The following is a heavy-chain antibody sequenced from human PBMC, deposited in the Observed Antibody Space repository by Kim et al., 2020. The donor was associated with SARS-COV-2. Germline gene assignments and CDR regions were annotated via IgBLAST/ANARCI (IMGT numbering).Heavy chain of an antibody. D-gene: IGHD6-13*01. J-gene: IGHJ6*03. V-gene: IGHV3-74*01. CDR3: ARASSSSWYGEHYYYMDV. Sequence: KGRFTISRANAKNTLYLQMNSLRAEDTAVYYCARASSSSWYGEHYYYMDVWGKGTTVTVSS.